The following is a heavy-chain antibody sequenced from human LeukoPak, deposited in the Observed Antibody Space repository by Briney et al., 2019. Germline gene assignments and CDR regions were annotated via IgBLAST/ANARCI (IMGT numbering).Heavy chain of an antibody. J-gene: IGHJ6*03. CDR2: INPNSGGT. Sequence: ASVKVPCKASGYTFTGYYMHWVRQAPGKGLEWMGRINPNSGGTNYAQKFQGRVPMTRDTSISTAYMELSRLTSDDTAVYYCARDSSYGYYYMGVWGKGTTVTVSS. D-gene: IGHD5-18*01. V-gene: IGHV1-2*06. CDR3: ARDSSYGYYYMGV. CDR1: GYTFTGYY.